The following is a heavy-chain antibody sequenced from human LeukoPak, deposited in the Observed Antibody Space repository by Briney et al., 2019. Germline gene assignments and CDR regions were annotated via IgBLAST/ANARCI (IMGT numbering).Heavy chain of an antibody. CDR3: ARDNRRHYTSGPNPDSLH. CDR1: AFTLSRYW. Sequence: GGSLRLSCAASAFTLSRYWMSWVRQAPGKGLEWVANIKQDGSETYYVDSVKGRFTISRDNAKNSLYLQMNSLRVEDTAFYYCARDNRRHYTSGPNPDSLHWGQGALVTVSS. CDR2: IKQDGSET. D-gene: IGHD6-19*01. V-gene: IGHV3-7*03. J-gene: IGHJ4*02.